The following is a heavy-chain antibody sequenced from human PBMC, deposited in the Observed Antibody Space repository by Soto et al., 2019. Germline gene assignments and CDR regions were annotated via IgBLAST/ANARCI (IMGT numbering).Heavy chain of an antibody. CDR2: INHSGST. Sequence: NPSETLSLTCAVYCGSFSGYYWSWIRQPPGKGLEWIGEINHSGSTNYNPSHESRVTISVDTSKNQFSLKMSSVTAADTAVYYCARGRFLYDSLTDCLIPCYYYGMDDWGQGTTVTVSS. D-gene: IGHD3-9*01. J-gene: IGHJ6*02. V-gene: IGHV4-34*01. CDR3: ARGRFLYDSLTDCLIPCYYYGMDD. CDR1: CGSFSGYY.